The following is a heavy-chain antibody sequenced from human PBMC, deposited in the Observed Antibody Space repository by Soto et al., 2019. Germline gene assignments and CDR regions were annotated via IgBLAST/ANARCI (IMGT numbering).Heavy chain of an antibody. J-gene: IGHJ4*02. Sequence: QVPVQDSGPRLVQPSQTLSLTCTVSGGSITSGDYYWTWIRQQPGKGLEWIGYISYSGSPYNNPSPRRRVTTPRDTSKNQFSLTRSSVAAADTAVYYCARGDGLSYFDYWGQGTLVTVSS. D-gene: IGHD2-2*03. V-gene: IGHV4-31*03. CDR1: GGSITSGDYY. CDR2: ISYSGSP. CDR3: ARGDGLSYFDY.